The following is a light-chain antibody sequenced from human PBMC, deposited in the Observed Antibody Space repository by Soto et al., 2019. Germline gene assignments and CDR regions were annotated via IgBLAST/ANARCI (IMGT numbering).Light chain of an antibody. Sequence: DIVLTQSPATLSLSPGERATLSCRASQSVTSSLAWYQQKPGQAPRLLIYDASNRATGIPARFSGSGSGTGFTLTISSLEPEDFAIYYCQQRSNWPLTFGGGTKVDIK. CDR3: QQRSNWPLT. J-gene: IGKJ4*01. CDR1: QSVTSS. V-gene: IGKV3-11*01. CDR2: DAS.